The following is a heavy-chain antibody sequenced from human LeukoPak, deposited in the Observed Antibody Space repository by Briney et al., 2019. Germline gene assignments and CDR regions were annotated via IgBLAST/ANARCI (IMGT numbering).Heavy chain of an antibody. Sequence: SETLSLTCTVSGGSISGYYWSWIRQPPGKGLEWIGYIYYSGSTNYNPSLKSRVTISVDTSKNQFSLKLSSVTAADTAVYYCARVIAAAGGGIDYWGQGTLVTVSS. J-gene: IGHJ4*02. CDR1: GGSISGYY. CDR3: ARVIAAAGGGIDY. V-gene: IGHV4-59*01. CDR2: IYYSGST. D-gene: IGHD6-13*01.